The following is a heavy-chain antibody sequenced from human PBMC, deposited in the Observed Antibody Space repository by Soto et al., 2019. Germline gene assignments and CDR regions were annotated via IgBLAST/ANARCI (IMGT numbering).Heavy chain of an antibody. D-gene: IGHD6-19*01. CDR3: ARGGGWYVWFDA. CDR1: GYTFTSYA. V-gene: IGHV1-3*05. CDR2: INAGNGNT. J-gene: IGHJ5*02. Sequence: QVQLVQSGAEEKKPGASVKVSCKASGYTFTSYAMHWVRQAPGQRLEWMGWINAGNGNTKYSQKFQGRVTITRDTSASTAYMDLSSLRSEDTAVYYCARGGGWYVWFDAWGQGTLVTVSS.